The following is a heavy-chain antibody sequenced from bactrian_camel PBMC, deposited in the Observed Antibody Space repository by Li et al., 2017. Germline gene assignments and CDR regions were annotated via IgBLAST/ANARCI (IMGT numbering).Heavy chain of an antibody. Sequence: HVQLVESGGGSVQAGGSLRLSRVVSGDTSNTGCVGWFRQTPGKEREGVASFYINTGSRYYADSAKGRFTISRDNAKNMVYLQMNDLKSEDTALYYCASWLAFADWGRGTQVTVS. CDR2: FYINTGSR. J-gene: IGHJ4*01. D-gene: IGHD2*01. CDR1: GDTSNTGC. V-gene: IGHV3S63*01. CDR3: ASWLAFAD.